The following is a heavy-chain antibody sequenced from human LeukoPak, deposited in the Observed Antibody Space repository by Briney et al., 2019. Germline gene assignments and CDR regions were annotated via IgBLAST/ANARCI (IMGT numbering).Heavy chain of an antibody. CDR2: IYSSGST. CDR3: ARESYSGWSDY. J-gene: IGHJ4*02. CDR1: GGSISTYY. V-gene: IGHV4-4*07. D-gene: IGHD5-12*01. Sequence: PSETLSLTCTVSGGSISTYYWSWIRQPAGKGLEWIGRIYSSGSTHYNPSLKSRVTVSVDTSKNQFSLLLTSVTAADTAVYFCARESYSGWSDYWGQGTLVTVSS.